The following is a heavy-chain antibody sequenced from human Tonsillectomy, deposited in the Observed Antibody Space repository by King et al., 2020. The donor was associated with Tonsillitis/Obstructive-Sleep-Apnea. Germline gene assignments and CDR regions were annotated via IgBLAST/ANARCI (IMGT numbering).Heavy chain of an antibody. D-gene: IGHD4-17*01. CDR1: GFTFSSYG. CDR2: IWYDGNNK. V-gene: IGHV3-33*01. Sequence: VQLVESGGGVVQPGGSLRLSCAASGFTFSSYGMHWVRQAPGEGLEWVAVIWYDGNNKYYADSVKGRFTISRDNSKKTLYLQMNGLRAEDTAVYYCARDQQADGDYSWDYWGQGTLVTVSS. J-gene: IGHJ4*02. CDR3: ARDQQADGDYSWDY.